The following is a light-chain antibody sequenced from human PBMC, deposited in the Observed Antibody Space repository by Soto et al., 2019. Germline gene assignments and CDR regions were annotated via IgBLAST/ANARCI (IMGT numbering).Light chain of an antibody. CDR2: EVV. V-gene: IGLV2-23*02. J-gene: IGLJ2*01. CDR1: SSDVGTYNL. Sequence: QSALTQPASVSGSPGQSITISCTGSSSDVGTYNLVSWYQHHPGKAPKLMISEVVKRPSGVSNRFSGSKSGNTASLTISGLQAEDEADYYCCSYAGSSMVVFGGGTKRTVL. CDR3: CSYAGSSMVV.